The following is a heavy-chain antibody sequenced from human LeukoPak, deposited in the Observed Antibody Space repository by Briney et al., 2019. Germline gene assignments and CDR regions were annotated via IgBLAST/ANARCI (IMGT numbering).Heavy chain of an antibody. D-gene: IGHD6-6*01. Sequence: PSETLSLTCTVSGGSISSSTYYWGWIRQPPGRGLEWIGNIYYSGSTYYNPSLKSRVTISVDTSKNQFSLKLSSVTAADTAVYYCATIAGSSSYWGQGTLVTVSS. CDR1: GGSISSSTYY. CDR2: IYYSGST. J-gene: IGHJ4*02. V-gene: IGHV4-39*07. CDR3: ATIAGSSSY.